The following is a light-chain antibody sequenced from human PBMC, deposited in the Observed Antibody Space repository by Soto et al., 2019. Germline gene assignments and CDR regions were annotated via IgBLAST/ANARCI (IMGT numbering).Light chain of an antibody. CDR1: QSVGSN. Sequence: EIVLTQSPGTLSLSPGARATLSCRASQSVGSNLAWYQQKPGQAPRLLIYDASNRAAGIPARFSGSGSGTDFTLTISSLEPEDFAVYYCQQRSNWPSWTFGQGTKVDIK. J-gene: IGKJ1*01. CDR2: DAS. V-gene: IGKV3-11*01. CDR3: QQRSNWPSWT.